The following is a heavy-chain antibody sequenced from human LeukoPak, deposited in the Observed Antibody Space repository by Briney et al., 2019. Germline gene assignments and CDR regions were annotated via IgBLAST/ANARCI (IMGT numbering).Heavy chain of an antibody. D-gene: IGHD4-11*01. V-gene: IGHV4-59*01. CDR3: ARSGSNSYYFDC. CDR1: GGSISSYY. J-gene: IGHJ4*02. Sequence: SETLSLTCTVSGGSISSYYWSWIRQPPGKGLEWIGYIYYSGNTNYNPSLKSRVTISVDTSKNQFSLKLSSVTAADTAVYYCARSGSNSYYFDCWGQGTLVTVSS. CDR2: IYYSGNT.